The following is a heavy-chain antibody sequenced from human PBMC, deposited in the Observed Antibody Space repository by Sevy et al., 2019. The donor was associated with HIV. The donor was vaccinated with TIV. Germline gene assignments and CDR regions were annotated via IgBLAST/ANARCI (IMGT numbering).Heavy chain of an antibody. Sequence: GGSLRLSCAASGFTFSSYAMSWVRQAPGKGLEWVSAISGSGGSTYYADSVKGRFTISRDNSKNTLYLQMNSLRAEDTAVYYCVKDGTPFPYDSSGYYYDYWGQGTLVTVSS. CDR1: GFTFSSYA. J-gene: IGHJ4*02. V-gene: IGHV3-23*01. D-gene: IGHD3-22*01. CDR2: ISGSGGST. CDR3: VKDGTPFPYDSSGYYYDY.